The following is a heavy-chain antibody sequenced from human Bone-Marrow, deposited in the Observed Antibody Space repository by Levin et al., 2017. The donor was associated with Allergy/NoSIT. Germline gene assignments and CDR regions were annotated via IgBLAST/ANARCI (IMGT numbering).Heavy chain of an antibody. J-gene: IGHJ4*02. CDR2: ILWDDDK. V-gene: IGHV2-5*02. Sequence: SGPTLVNPTQTLTLTCTVSGFSLGTTGMAVGWIRPPPGKALEWLALILWDDDKRYSAALKSRRSITKDTSKNHEVLTMTNIDPVDTGTCYCTRSWRSWGSYRDDYWGQGTLVTVSS. CDR3: TRSWRSWGSYRDDY. CDR1: GFSLGTTGMA. D-gene: IGHD3-16*02.